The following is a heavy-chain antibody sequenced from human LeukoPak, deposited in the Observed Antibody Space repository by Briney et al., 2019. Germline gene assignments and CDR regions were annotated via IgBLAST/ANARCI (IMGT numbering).Heavy chain of an antibody. D-gene: IGHD3-22*01. J-gene: IGHJ4*02. V-gene: IGHV3-11*01. Sequence: GGSLRLSCAASGFTFSDYYMSWIRQAPGKGLEWVSYISSSGSTIYYADSVKGRFTISRDNAKNSLYLQMNSLRAEDTAVYYCAGAPYYYDSSGYSAYGGKGTLVTVSS. CDR2: ISSSGSTI. CDR3: AGAPYYYDSSGYSAY. CDR1: GFTFSDYY.